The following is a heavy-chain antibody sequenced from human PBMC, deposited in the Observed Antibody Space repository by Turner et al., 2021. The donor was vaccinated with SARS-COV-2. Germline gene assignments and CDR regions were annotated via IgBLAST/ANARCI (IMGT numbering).Heavy chain of an antibody. J-gene: IGHJ3*02. CDR2: TVYRSKWYY. V-gene: IGHV6-1*01. Sequence: QVQLQQSGPGLLKPSQTLSLTCAISGDSVSSNGVAWNWIRQSPSRGLEWLGRTVYRSKWYYDYAVSVRSRITVSPDTSKIRFSLQLNSVTPEDTAVYYCARGERNAFDTWGQGTLVTVSS. CDR1: GDSVSSNGVA. CDR3: ARGERNAFDT.